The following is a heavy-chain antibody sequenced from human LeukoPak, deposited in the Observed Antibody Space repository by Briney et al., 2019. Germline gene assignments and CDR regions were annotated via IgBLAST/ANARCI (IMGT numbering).Heavy chain of an antibody. V-gene: IGHV3-21*01. D-gene: IGHD6-19*01. CDR2: ISSSSSYI. CDR1: GFTFSSYA. J-gene: IGHJ4*02. Sequence: PGGSLRLSCAASGFTFSSYAMSWVRQAPGKGLEWVSSISSSSSYIYYADSVKGRFTISRDNAKNSLYLQMNSLRAEDTAVYYCARGHSSGWYGSYWGQGTLVTVSS. CDR3: ARGHSSGWYGSY.